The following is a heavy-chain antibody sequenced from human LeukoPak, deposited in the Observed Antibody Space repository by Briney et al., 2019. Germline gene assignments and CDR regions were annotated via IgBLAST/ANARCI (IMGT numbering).Heavy chain of an antibody. CDR1: GFTFSSYA. Sequence: GGSLRLSCAASGFTFSSYAMSWVRQAPGRGLEWVTIISGSGGNTYYADSVKGRFTIPRDNSKNTLYLQMNSLRAEDTAVYYCAKVAVAQLGPVNYFDYWGQGTLVTVSS. V-gene: IGHV3-23*01. CDR2: ISGSGGNT. D-gene: IGHD6-19*01. CDR3: AKVAVAQLGPVNYFDY. J-gene: IGHJ4*02.